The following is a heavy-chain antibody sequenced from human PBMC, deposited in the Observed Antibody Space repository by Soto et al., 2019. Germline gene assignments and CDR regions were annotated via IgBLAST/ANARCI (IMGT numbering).Heavy chain of an antibody. D-gene: IGHD1-1*01. CDR2: MGGDGRT. V-gene: IGHV3-23*01. J-gene: IGHJ4*02. Sequence: RRLSCVGSGFTFTDSVMAWVRQAPGKGLEWLSVMGGDGRTRYALSVTGRFTISRDNSKNTLYLQMRSLRAEDAAAYYCVKWHTSFFDSLPFTGIHFWCPGT. CDR3: VKWHTSFFDSLPFTGIHF. CDR1: GFTFTDSV.